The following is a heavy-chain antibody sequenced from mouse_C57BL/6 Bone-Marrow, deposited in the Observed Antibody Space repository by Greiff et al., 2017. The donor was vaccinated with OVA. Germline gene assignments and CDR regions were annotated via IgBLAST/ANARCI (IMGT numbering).Heavy chain of an antibody. Sequence: EVQLVESGGGLVQPGGSMKLSCVASGFTFSNYWMNWVRQSPEKGLEWVAQIRLKSDNYATHYAESVKGRFTISRDDSKSSVYLQMNNLRAEDTGIYYCTSEGSYWYFDVWGTGTTVTVSS. CDR2: IRLKSDNYAT. CDR3: TSEGSYWYFDV. D-gene: IGHD1-1*01. J-gene: IGHJ1*03. V-gene: IGHV6-3*01. CDR1: GFTFSNYW.